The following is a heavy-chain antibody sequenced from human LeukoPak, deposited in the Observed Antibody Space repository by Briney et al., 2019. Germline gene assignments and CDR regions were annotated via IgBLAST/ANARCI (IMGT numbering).Heavy chain of an antibody. V-gene: IGHV4-59*01. CDR1: GGSISSYY. D-gene: IGHD3-22*01. CDR2: IYYSGST. Sequence: SETLSLTCTVSGGSISSYYWSWIRQPPGKGLEWIGYIYYSGSTNYNPSLKSRVTISVDTSKNQFSLKLSSVTAADTAVYYCARGPDYDSSGYYPSAFDYWGQGTLVTVSS. J-gene: IGHJ4*02. CDR3: ARGPDYDSSGYYPSAFDY.